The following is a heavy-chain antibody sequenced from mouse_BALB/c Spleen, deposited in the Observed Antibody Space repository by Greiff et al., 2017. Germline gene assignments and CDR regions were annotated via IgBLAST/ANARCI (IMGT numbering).Heavy chain of an antibody. CDR1: GFSLTSYG. CDR3: AKSRTYRLYDMDY. D-gene: IGHD3-1*01. J-gene: IGHJ4*01. CDR2: ISGDGST. V-gene: IGHV2-3*01. Sequence: VKLQESGPGLVAPSRSLSLSCTASGFSLTSYGVSWVRQTPGKGLEWLAVISGDGSTNYHSAPISRLSISKDNTTSKVFLQLNSLQTDDTATYYCAKSRTYRLYDMDYWGQGTSVTVSS.